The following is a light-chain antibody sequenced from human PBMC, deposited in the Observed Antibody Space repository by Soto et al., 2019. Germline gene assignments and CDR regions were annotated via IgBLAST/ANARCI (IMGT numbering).Light chain of an antibody. J-gene: IGLJ1*01. CDR2: GAT. Sequence: QSALTQPASVSGSPGQSITISCTGTSSDVGGYNYVSWYQQHPGIAPKPLNYGATNRPSGVSTRFSGSKSGNTASLTISGLQAEDEADYHCSSYTSASTLLYLFGTGTKLTVL. CDR3: SSYTSASTLLYL. CDR1: SSDVGGYNY. V-gene: IGLV2-14*01.